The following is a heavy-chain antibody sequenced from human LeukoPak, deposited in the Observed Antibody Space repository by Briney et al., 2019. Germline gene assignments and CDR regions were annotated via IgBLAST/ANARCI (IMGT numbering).Heavy chain of an antibody. D-gene: IGHD3-10*01. CDR1: GYTFTSYY. CDR2: INPSGGGT. CDR3: ARVKSRGSKDGFGWFDP. Sequence: ASVKVSCKASGYTFTSYYMHWVRQAPGQGLEWMGIINPSGGGTSYAQKFQGRVTMTRDTSTSTVYMELSSLRSEDTAVYYCARVKSRGSKDGFGWFDPWGQGTLVTVSS. J-gene: IGHJ5*02. V-gene: IGHV1-46*01.